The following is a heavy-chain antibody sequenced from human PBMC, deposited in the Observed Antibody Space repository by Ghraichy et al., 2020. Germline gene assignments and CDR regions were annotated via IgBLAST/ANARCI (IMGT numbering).Heavy chain of an antibody. Sequence: SETLSLTCSVSGGSISTYFWTWIRQPPGKGLEWIAYVHYSGTANYNPSLKSRVTISLDTSKKQFSLQLNSVTAADTAVYYCARVVIGATIRYGMDGWGQGTTINVSS. J-gene: IGHJ6*02. V-gene: IGHV4-59*01. CDR1: GGSISTYF. CDR3: ARVVIGATIRYGMDG. D-gene: IGHD1-26*01. CDR2: VHYSGTA.